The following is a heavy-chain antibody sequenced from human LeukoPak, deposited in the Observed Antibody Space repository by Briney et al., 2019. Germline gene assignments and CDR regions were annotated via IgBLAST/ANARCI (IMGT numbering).Heavy chain of an antibody. Sequence: KPSETLSLTCAVYGGSFSGYYWSWIRQPPGKGLEWIGEINHSGSTNYNPSLRSRVTISVDTSKNQFSLKLSSVTAADTAVYYCAVKDGYNYHNWFDPWGQGTLVTVSS. D-gene: IGHD5-24*01. CDR3: AVKDGYNYHNWFDP. V-gene: IGHV4-34*01. J-gene: IGHJ5*02. CDR2: INHSGST. CDR1: GGSFSGYY.